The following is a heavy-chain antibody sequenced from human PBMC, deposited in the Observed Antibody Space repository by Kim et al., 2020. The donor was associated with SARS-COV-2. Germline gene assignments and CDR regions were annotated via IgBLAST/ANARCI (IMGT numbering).Heavy chain of an antibody. CDR2: IYTSGST. J-gene: IGHJ3*02. CDR1: GGSISSGSYY. Sequence: SETLSLTCTVSGGSISSGSYYWSWIRQPAGKGLEWIGRIYTSGSTNYNPSLKSRVTISVDTSKNQFSLKLSSVTAADTAVYYCSAPSSIAVARADAFDIWGQGTMVTVSS. D-gene: IGHD6-19*01. V-gene: IGHV4-61*02. CDR3: SAPSSIAVARADAFDI.